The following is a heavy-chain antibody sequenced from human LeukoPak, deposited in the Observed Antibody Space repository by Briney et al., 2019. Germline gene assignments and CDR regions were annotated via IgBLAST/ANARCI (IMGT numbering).Heavy chain of an antibody. CDR2: IYYSGST. CDR1: GGSISSYY. D-gene: IGHD4-17*01. V-gene: IGHV4-59*12. CDR3: ARDSYGSFDY. Sequence: PSETLSLTCTVSGGSISSYYWSWIRQPPGKGLEWIGYIYYSGSTNYNPSLKSRVIISVDTSKNQFSLKLSSVTAADTAVYYCARDSYGSFDYWGQGTLVTVSS. J-gene: IGHJ4*02.